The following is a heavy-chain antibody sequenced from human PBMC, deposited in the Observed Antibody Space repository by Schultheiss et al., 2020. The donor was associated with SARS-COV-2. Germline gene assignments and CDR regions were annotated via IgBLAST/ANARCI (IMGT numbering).Heavy chain of an antibody. CDR1: GFSLSTSGVG. CDR2: IDWDDDK. V-gene: IGHV2-70*04. CDR3: ARIAARPGVSDAFDI. D-gene: IGHD6-6*01. Sequence: SGPTLVKPTQTLTLTCTFSGFSLSTSGVGVGWIRQPPGKALEWLARIDWDDDKFYSTSLKTRLTISKDTSKNQVVLTMTNMDPVDTATYYCARIAARPGVSDAFDIWGQGTMVTVSS. J-gene: IGHJ3*02.